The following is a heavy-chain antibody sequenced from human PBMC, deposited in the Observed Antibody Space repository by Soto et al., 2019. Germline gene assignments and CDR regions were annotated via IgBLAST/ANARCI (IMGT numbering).Heavy chain of an antibody. CDR1: GFPISSPYS. CDR3: ARVTMVIRDSDHFGVDV. Sequence: PSETMSLTSLVSGFPISSPYSWGWIRQPPGKGLEWIGSISHTGTTSYSPSLTSRVSISVDTSKNQVSLKLTSVTAADTAVYFCARVTMVIRDSDHFGVDVWGHGTTVTVSS. J-gene: IGHJ6*02. D-gene: IGHD4-17*01. V-gene: IGHV4-38-2*02. CDR2: ISHTGTT.